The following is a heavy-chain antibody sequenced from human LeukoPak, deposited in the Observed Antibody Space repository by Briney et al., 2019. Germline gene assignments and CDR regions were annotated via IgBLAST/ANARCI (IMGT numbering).Heavy chain of an antibody. CDR1: GFTFSSYG. CDR2: IWYDGSNK. J-gene: IGHJ5*02. D-gene: IGHD3-3*01. Sequence: GGSLRLSCAASGFTFSSYGMHWVRQAPGKGLEWVAVIWYDGSNKYYADSVKGRFTISRDNSKNTLYLQMNSLRAEDAAVYYCAKDLFRRDDFWRGKAIPDFDPWGQGTLVAVSS. CDR3: AKDLFRRDDFWRGKAIPDFDP. V-gene: IGHV3-33*06.